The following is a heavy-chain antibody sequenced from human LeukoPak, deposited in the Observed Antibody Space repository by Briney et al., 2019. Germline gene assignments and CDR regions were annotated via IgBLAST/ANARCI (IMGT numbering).Heavy chain of an antibody. D-gene: IGHD3-10*01. CDR3: ARKAPRVVRGVKAPLGLVFDY. J-gene: IGHJ4*02. CDR1: GGSFSGYY. Sequence: PSENLSLTSAVYGGSFSGYYWSWLRQPPGKGLEWMGEVNHGRSANYNPSPKSRVTISVDTSKNQFSLKLSSVTAADTAVYYWARKAPRVVRGVKAPLGLVFDYWGQGILVTVSS. V-gene: IGHV4-34*01. CDR2: VNHGRSA.